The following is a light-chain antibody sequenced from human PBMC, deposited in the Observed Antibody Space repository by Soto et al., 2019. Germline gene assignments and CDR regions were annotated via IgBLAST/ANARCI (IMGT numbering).Light chain of an antibody. CDR1: QSLANSF. Sequence: EFVLTQSPGTLSLSPGERATLSCRASQSLANSFIAWYQQKPGQAPRLLIYDTSSRASGIQDRFSGSGSGTDFTLTIRRLETEDFAVFYCQQYGTSEIIFGQGTRLEIK. CDR2: DTS. J-gene: IGKJ5*01. V-gene: IGKV3-20*01. CDR3: QQYGTSEII.